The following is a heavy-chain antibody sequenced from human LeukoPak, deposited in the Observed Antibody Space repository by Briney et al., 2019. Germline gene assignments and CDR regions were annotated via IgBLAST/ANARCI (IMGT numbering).Heavy chain of an antibody. CDR1: GFTFSSYS. V-gene: IGHV3-21*01. CDR2: ISSSSSYI. J-gene: IGHJ4*02. CDR3: AGGLVGQWLVPSPNNFDY. D-gene: IGHD6-19*01. Sequence: PGGSLRLSCAASGFTFSSYSMNWVRQAPGKGLEWVSSISSSSSYIYYADSVKGRFTISRDNAKNSLYLQMNSLRAEDTAVYYCAGGLVGQWLVPSPNNFDYWGQGTLVTVSS.